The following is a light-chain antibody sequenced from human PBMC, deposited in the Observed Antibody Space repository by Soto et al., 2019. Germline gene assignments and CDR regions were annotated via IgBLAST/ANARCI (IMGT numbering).Light chain of an antibody. V-gene: IGKV3-20*01. J-gene: IGKJ1*01. Sequence: EIVLTQSPGTLSLSPGERATLSCRASQSVSSTYLAWYQHKLGQAPRLVIYGASSKASGIPDRFSGSVSGTDFTLTISRLEPEDFAVYYCQQYGSSPRSFGQGTTVEVK. CDR2: GAS. CDR3: QQYGSSPRS. CDR1: QSVSSTY.